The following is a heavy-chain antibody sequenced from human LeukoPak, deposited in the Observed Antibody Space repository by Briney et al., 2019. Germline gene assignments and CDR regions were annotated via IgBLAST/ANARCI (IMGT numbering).Heavy chain of an antibody. V-gene: IGHV3-74*01. CDR2: INSDGSST. CDR1: GSTFSSYW. Sequence: GGSLRLSCAASGSTFSSYWMHWVRQAPGKGLVWVSRINSDGSSTSYADSVKGRFTISRDNAKNTLYLQMNSLRAEDTVVYYCARGDGYNAIFDYWGQGTLVTVSS. D-gene: IGHD5-24*01. J-gene: IGHJ4*02. CDR3: ARGDGYNAIFDY.